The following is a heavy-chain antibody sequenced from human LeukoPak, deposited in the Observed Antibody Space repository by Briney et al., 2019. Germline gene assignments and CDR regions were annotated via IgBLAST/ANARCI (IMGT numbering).Heavy chain of an antibody. V-gene: IGHV1-69*05. CDR3: ARGRLRLGELSTGFDY. CDR1: GGTFSSYA. Sequence: SVKVSRKASGGTFSSYAISWVRQAPGQGLEWMGGIIPIFGTANYAQKFQGRVTITTDESTSTAYMELSSLRSEDTAVYYCARGRLRLGELSTGFDYWGQGTLVTVSS. D-gene: IGHD3-16*02. J-gene: IGHJ4*02. CDR2: IIPIFGTA.